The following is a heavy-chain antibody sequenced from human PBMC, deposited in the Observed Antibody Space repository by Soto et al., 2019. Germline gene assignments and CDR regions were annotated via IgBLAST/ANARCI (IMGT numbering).Heavy chain of an antibody. J-gene: IGHJ4*02. CDR3: GRSGDDYGSYIDY. V-gene: IGHV4-38-2*01. Sequence: PSETLSLTCDVSGYSISSGYYWAWMRQSPGKGLEWTGSIDHSGRTFHNPSLRSRVTISVGTSENQVSLRLNSVTAADTAMYYCGRSGDDYGSYIDYWGQGTLVTVSS. CDR1: GYSISSGYY. D-gene: IGHD4-17*01. CDR2: IDHSGRT.